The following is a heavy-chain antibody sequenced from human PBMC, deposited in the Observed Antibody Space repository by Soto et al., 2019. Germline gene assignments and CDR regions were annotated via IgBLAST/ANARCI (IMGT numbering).Heavy chain of an antibody. V-gene: IGHV4-59*01. D-gene: IGHD2-21*02. Sequence: PSETLSLTCTVSGGSISRYYWSWTRQPPGKGLEWIGYMYNTGSTVYNPPFKSRVTISVDTSKNRFSLKLNSVTAADTAVYYCARDLWGYCGTDCYPLDVWGQGTTVTSP. CDR1: GGSISRYY. CDR3: ARDLWGYCGTDCYPLDV. J-gene: IGHJ6*02. CDR2: MYNTGST.